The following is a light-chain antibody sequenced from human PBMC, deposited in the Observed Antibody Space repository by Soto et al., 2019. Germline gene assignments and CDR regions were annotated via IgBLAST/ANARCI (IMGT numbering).Light chain of an antibody. Sequence: DIQLTQSPSFLSASVGDRVTITCRASQGISSYLAWYQQKPGKAPKLLIYAASTLQSGVPSSFSGSGSGTEFTPSISSPQPEDFATYYCQQLNSYPFTFGPGTKVDI. CDR2: AAS. V-gene: IGKV1-9*01. CDR1: QGISSY. J-gene: IGKJ3*01. CDR3: QQLNSYPFT.